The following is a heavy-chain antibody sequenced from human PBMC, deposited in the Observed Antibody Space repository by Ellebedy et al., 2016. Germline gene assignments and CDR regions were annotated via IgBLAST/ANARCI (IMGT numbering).Heavy chain of an antibody. V-gene: IGHV1-69*04. J-gene: IGHJ3*02. Sequence: ASVKVSCKASGGTFSSYAISWVRQAPGQGLEWIGRIIPILGIANYAQKFQGRVTITADKSTSTAYMELSSLRSEDTAVYYCATVVGALNLGAFDIWGQGTMVTVSS. CDR1: GGTFSSYA. CDR3: ATVVGALNLGAFDI. D-gene: IGHD1-26*01. CDR2: IIPILGIA.